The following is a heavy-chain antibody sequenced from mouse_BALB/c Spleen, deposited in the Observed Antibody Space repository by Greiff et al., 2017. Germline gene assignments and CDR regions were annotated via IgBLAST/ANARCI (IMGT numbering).Heavy chain of an antibody. CDR2: ISDGGSYT. CDR3: ARDALLDY. CDR1: GFTFSDYY. J-gene: IGHJ2*01. V-gene: IGHV5-4*02. Sequence: VQLKQSGGGLVKPGGSLKLSCAASGFTFSDYYMYWVRQTPEKRLEWVATISDGGSYTYYPDSVKGRFTISRDNAKNNLYLQMSSLKSEDTAMYYCARDALLDYWGQGTTLTVSS.